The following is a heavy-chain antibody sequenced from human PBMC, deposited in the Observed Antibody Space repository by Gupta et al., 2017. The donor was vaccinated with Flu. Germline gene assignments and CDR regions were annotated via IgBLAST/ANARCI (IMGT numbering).Heavy chain of an antibody. J-gene: IGHJ4*02. Sequence: SSYCMHWVRQAPGKGLEWLTVMSNEGRNKYYADSVRGRFAISRDNSKNTLFLQMNSLSAEDTAVYYCARDSGWKYFDYWGQGTRVTVSS. V-gene: IGHV3-30*03. D-gene: IGHD1-1*01. CDR1: SSYC. CDR2: MSNEGRNK. CDR3: ARDSGWKYFDY.